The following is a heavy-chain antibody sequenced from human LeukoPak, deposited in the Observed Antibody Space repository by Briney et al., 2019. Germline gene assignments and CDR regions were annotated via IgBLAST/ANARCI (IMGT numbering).Heavy chain of an antibody. D-gene: IGHD2-2*01. Sequence: GGSLRLSCAASGFTFSSYSMNWVRQAPGKGLEWVSYISSSSSTIYYADSVKGRFTISRDNAKNSLYLQMNSLRAEDTAVYYCATVVPAAMIYYYGMDVWGQGTTATVSS. J-gene: IGHJ6*02. CDR1: GFTFSSYS. CDR2: ISSSSSTI. CDR3: ATVVPAAMIYYYGMDV. V-gene: IGHV3-48*01.